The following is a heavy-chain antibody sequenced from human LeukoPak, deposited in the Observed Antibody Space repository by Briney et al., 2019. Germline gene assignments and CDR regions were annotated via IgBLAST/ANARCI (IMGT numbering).Heavy chain of an antibody. D-gene: IGHD2-21*02. V-gene: IGHV3-21*01. CDR3: ARDATSAYCGGDCYSGSFDY. Sequence: GGSLRLSCAASGFTLSTYSMQWVRQAPGKGLEWVSVISTSSSYIYYADSVKGRFTISRDNAKNSLYLQMNSLRAEDTAVYYCARDATSAYCGGDCYSGSFDYWGQGTLVTVSS. J-gene: IGHJ4*02. CDR1: GFTLSTYS. CDR2: ISTSSSYI.